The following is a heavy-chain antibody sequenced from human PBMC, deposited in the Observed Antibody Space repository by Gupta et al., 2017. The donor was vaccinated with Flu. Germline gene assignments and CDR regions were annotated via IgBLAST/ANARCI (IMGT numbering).Heavy chain of an antibody. D-gene: IGHD3-10*01. CDR1: GGPMTGASYY. Sequence: QLQLQESGPPLVTPSETLSLTCSVPGGPMTGASYYWAWIRQPPRQGLEWIATIFYTGSTYYNPSLKSRATISVDTSKNQFSLKLTSVTAADTAVYYCSRELLWFGDNKFDPWGQGTLVTVSS. CDR2: IFYTGST. V-gene: IGHV4-39*01. CDR3: SRELLWFGDNKFDP. J-gene: IGHJ5*02.